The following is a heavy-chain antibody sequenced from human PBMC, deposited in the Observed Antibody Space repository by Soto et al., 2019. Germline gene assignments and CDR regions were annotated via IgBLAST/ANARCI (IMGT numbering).Heavy chain of an antibody. CDR1: GFTFSSYA. Sequence: PAGSLRLSCAASGFTFSSYAMSWVHQAPGKGLEWVSAISSNGGSTYYADSVKGRFTISRDNSKNTLYLQMSSLRAEDTAMYYCVKVHSSGCLWGQGTQVTVSS. V-gene: IGHV3-64D*08. CDR2: ISSNGGST. J-gene: IGHJ4*02. CDR3: VKVHSSGCL. D-gene: IGHD6-19*01.